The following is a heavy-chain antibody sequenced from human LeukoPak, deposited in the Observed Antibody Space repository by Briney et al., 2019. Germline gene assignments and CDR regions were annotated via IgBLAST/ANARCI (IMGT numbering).Heavy chain of an antibody. V-gene: IGHV1-18*01. J-gene: IGHJ3*02. D-gene: IGHD5-18*01. CDR2: SSAYSGNT. Sequence: ASVTVSCKASGYSFNNYGISGVRQAPGQGLEWMGWSSAYSGNTDYAQNLQGRVSMTTDTSTSTAYMELRSLRSDDTAVYYCARMGYIYGYETFDIWGQGTMVTVSS. CDR3: ARMGYIYGYETFDI. CDR1: GYSFNNYG.